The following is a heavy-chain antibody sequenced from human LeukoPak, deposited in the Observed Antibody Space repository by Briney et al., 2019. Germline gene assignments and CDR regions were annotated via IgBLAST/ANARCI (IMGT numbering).Heavy chain of an antibody. CDR1: GFTFSSFA. CDR2: IWYDGNNK. V-gene: IGHV3-33*06. J-gene: IGHJ3*02. Sequence: GSLRLSCAASGFTFSSFAMSWVRQAPGKGLEWVAVIWYDGNNKYYADSVKGRFTISRDNSKNTLYLQMNSLRAEDTAVYYCAKDRLTGTAINDDAFDIWGQGTMVTVSS. CDR3: AKDRLTGTAINDDAFDI. D-gene: IGHD1-7*01.